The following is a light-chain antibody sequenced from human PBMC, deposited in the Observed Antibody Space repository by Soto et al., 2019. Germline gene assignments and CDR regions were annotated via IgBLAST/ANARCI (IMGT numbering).Light chain of an antibody. CDR2: YDD. CDR3: AAWDDSRNGPV. Sequence: QSVLTQPPSVSEAPRQRVTISCSGSSSNIGNNAVNWYQQLPGKAPKLLIYYDDLLPSGVSDRFSGSKSGTSASLAISGLQSEDEADYYCAAWDDSRNGPVVGGGTKLTVL. CDR1: SSNIGNNA. V-gene: IGLV1-36*01. J-gene: IGLJ2*01.